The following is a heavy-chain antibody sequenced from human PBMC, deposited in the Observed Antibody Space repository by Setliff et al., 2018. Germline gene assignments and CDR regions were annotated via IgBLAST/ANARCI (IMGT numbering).Heavy chain of an antibody. Sequence: ASVKVSCKASGYTFTSYGISWVRQAPGQGLEWMGWISAYNGNTNYAQKLQGRVTMTTDTSTSTAYMELRSLRSDDTAVYYCASRGTSNGYYYYMDVWGKGTTVTVSS. CDR1: GYTFTSYG. V-gene: IGHV1-18*01. D-gene: IGHD3-16*01. J-gene: IGHJ6*03. CDR2: ISAYNGNT. CDR3: ASRGTSNGYYYYMDV.